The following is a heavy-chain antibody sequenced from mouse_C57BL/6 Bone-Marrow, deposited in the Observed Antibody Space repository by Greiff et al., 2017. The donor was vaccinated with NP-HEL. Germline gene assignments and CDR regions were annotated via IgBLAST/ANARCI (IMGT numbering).Heavy chain of an antibody. CDR1: GFTFSDYG. CDR3: ARYRRIYYGNYFDY. Sequence: EVHLVESGGGLVKPGGSLKLSCAASGFTFSDYGMHWVRQAPEKGLEWVAYISSGSSTIYYADTVKGRFTISRDNAKNTLFLQMTSLRSEDTAMYYCARYRRIYYGNYFDYWGQGTTLTVSS. V-gene: IGHV5-17*01. CDR2: ISSGSSTI. J-gene: IGHJ2*01. D-gene: IGHD2-1*01.